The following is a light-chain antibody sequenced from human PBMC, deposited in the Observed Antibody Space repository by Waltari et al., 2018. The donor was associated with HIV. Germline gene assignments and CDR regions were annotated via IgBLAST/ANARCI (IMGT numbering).Light chain of an antibody. CDR1: QTVTSNS. V-gene: IGKV3-20*01. J-gene: IGKJ1*01. CDR3: HQYGRSPA. CDR2: GAS. Sequence: ELVLTPSPGTLSLSPGESATLSCRASQTVTSNSLGWYQQTPGQAPRLLIYGASSRAAGIPDRFSGSGSGTDFTLTISRLEPEDFAVYYCHQYGRSPAFGQGTKVEIK.